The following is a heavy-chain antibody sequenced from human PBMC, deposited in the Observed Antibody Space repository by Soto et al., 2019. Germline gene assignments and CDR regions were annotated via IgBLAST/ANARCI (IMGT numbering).Heavy chain of an antibody. CDR3: ARTDCSSTSCYHYYYYGMDV. Sequence: ASVKVSCKTSGYSFTKYGFHWVRQAPGQRLEWMGWINPGNGDTKYSQKFQGRVTITRDTSATTAYMELSSLRSEDSAVFYCARTDCSSTSCYHYYYYGMDVWGPGTTLTV. D-gene: IGHD2-2*01. CDR2: INPGNGDT. V-gene: IGHV1-3*01. CDR1: GYSFTKYG. J-gene: IGHJ6*02.